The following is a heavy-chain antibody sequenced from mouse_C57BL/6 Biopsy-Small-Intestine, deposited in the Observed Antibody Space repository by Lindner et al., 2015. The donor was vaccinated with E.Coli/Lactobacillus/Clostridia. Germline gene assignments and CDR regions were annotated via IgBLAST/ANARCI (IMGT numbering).Heavy chain of an antibody. CDR1: GYAFSSSW. V-gene: IGHV1-82*01. J-gene: IGHJ1*01. D-gene: IGHD2-5*01. CDR2: IYPGEGDT. Sequence: VQLQESGPELVKPGASVKISCKASGYAFSSSWMNWVKQRPGKGLEWVGRIYPGEGDTNYNGKFKGKATLTADKSSSTAYMQLSSLTSEDSAVYFCARGGSYSNYRYFDVWGAGTTVTVSS. CDR3: ARGGSYSNYRYFDV.